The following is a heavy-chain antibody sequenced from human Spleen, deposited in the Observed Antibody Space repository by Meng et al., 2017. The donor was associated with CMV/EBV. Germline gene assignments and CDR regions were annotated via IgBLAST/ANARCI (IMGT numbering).Heavy chain of an antibody. Sequence: SETLSLTCSVSGGSVRTGGYFFGWIRQHPGKGLEWIGHIYYGGSTYYNAPLKGRVNISIDTPKNQFSLRLTSLTAADTAVYYCARRSKLGLNWYFDLWGRGTLVTVSS. J-gene: IGHJ2*01. V-gene: IGHV4-31*03. CDR3: ARRSKLGLNWYFDL. CDR1: GGSVRTGGYF. D-gene: IGHD2-2*01. CDR2: IYYGGST.